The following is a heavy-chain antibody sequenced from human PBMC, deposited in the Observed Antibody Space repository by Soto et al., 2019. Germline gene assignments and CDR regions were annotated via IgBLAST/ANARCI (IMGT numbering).Heavy chain of an antibody. J-gene: IGHJ4*02. CDR1: GFSLSTSGVG. V-gene: IGHV2-5*02. Sequence: SGPTLVNPTQTLTLTCTFSGFSLSTSGVGVGWIRQPPGKALEWLALIYWDDDKRYSPSLKTRLTISKDTSKNQVVLTMTNMDPVDTATYYCARMGQYYDILTGYWSGYYFDYWGQGTLVTVSS. CDR3: ARMGQYYDILTGYWSGYYFDY. D-gene: IGHD3-9*01. CDR2: IYWDDDK.